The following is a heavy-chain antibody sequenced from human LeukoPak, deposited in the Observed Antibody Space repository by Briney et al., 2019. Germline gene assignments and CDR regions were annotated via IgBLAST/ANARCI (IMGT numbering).Heavy chain of an antibody. CDR3: AKDQRGYDKPIDY. V-gene: IGHV3-7*04. CDR2: IKQDGSEK. Sequence: GGSLRLSCAASGFTFSSYWMSWVRQAPGKGLEWVANIKQDGSEKYYVDSVKGRFTISRDNSKNTLYVQMNSLRAEDTAVYYCAKDQRGYDKPIDYWGQGTLVTVSS. J-gene: IGHJ4*02. D-gene: IGHD5-12*01. CDR1: GFTFSSYW.